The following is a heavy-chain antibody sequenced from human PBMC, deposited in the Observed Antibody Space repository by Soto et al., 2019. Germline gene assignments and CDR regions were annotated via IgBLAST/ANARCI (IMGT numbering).Heavy chain of an antibody. D-gene: IGHD4-17*01. V-gene: IGHV3-33*05. Sequence: QVQLVESGGGVVQPGTSLRLSCVGSGFTFRSYVIHWVRQAPGKGLEWVALTSYDGRNKDYGDSVTGRFTISRDNSRNTVDPPMDSLRREETALYYCARWGTTVGLDVWGQGTLVSVSS. CDR1: GFTFRSYV. J-gene: IGHJ1*01. CDR2: TSYDGRNK. CDR3: ARWGTTVGLDV.